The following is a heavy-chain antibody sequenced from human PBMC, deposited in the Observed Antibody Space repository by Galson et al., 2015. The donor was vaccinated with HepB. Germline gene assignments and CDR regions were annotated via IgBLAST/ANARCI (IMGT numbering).Heavy chain of an antibody. CDR2: ISGSGGST. CDR3: AKGEQQWLPPFDY. Sequence: LRLSCAASGFTFSSYAMSWVRQAPGKGLEWVSSISGSGGSTYYADSVKGRFTISRDNSKNTLYLQMNSLRAEDTAVYYCAKGEQQWLPPFDYWGQGTLVTVSS. V-gene: IGHV3-23*01. J-gene: IGHJ4*02. CDR1: GFTFSSYA. D-gene: IGHD6-19*01.